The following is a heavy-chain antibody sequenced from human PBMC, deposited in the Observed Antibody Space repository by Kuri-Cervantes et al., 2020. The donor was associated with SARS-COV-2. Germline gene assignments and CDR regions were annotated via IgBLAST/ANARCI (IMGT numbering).Heavy chain of an antibody. Sequence: GESLKISCAASGFTFSSYTMNWVRQAPGKGLEWVSSISSRSNYIYYADSVEGRFTISRESANNSLSLQMYSLRAEDTAVYYCARFSYSSSNEGICHYYGMDVWGQGTTVTVSS. D-gene: IGHD6-6*01. CDR3: ARFSYSSSNEGICHYYGMDV. V-gene: IGHV3-21*01. CDR2: ISSRSNYI. J-gene: IGHJ6*02. CDR1: GFTFSSYT.